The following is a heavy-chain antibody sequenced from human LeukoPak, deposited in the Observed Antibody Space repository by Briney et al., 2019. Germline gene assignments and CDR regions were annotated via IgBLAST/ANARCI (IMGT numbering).Heavy chain of an antibody. Sequence: PGGSLRLSCAASGFIFSDYYMSWIRQAPGKGLEWVALIWYDGTNKYYADSVKGRFTISRDNSKNTLYLQMDSLRAEDTAIYYCARVRFGSGYADAFDIWGQGTMVTVSS. CDR2: IWYDGTNK. CDR3: ARVRFGSGYADAFDI. V-gene: IGHV3-33*08. J-gene: IGHJ3*02. D-gene: IGHD3-22*01. CDR1: GFIFSDYY.